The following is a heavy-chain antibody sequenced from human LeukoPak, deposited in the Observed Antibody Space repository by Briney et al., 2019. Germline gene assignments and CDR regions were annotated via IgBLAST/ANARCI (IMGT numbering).Heavy chain of an antibody. CDR3: AREGRIAVAGLLDY. CDR1: GGSISSGDYY. D-gene: IGHD6-19*01. J-gene: IGHJ4*02. Sequence: SQTLSLTCTVSGGSISSGDYYWSWIRQPPGKGLEWIGYIYYSGSTYYNPSLKSRVTISVDTSKNQFSLKLSSATAADTAVYYCAREGRIAVAGLLDYWGQGTLVTVSS. CDR2: IYYSGST. V-gene: IGHV4-30-4*08.